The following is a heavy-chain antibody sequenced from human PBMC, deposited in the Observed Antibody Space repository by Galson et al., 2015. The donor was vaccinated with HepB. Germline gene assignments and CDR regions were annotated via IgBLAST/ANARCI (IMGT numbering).Heavy chain of an antibody. Sequence: SLRLSCAASGFTFSSYSMNWVRRAPGKGLEWVSYISSSSSTIYYADSVKGRFTISRDNAKNSLYLQMNSLRDEDTAVYYCARDTDLSSWSRTEDYYYYYGMDVWGQGTTVTVSS. V-gene: IGHV3-48*02. CDR3: ARDTDLSSWSRTEDYYYYYGMDV. CDR1: GFTFSSYS. D-gene: IGHD6-13*01. CDR2: ISSSSSTI. J-gene: IGHJ6*02.